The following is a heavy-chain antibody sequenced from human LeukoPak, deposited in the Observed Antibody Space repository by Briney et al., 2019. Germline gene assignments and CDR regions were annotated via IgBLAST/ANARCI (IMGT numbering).Heavy chain of an antibody. CDR1: GASITSIPYY. CDR3: ARHAYYDILTGNAFDI. V-gene: IGHV4-39*01. CDR2: IYYSGST. D-gene: IGHD3-9*01. Sequence: SETLSLTCTVSGASITSIPYYWGWIRQPPGKGLEWIGSIYYSGSTYYNPSLKSRVTIFLDTSKNQFSLKLSSVTAADTAVYYCARHAYYDILTGNAFDIWGQGTMVTVSS. J-gene: IGHJ3*02.